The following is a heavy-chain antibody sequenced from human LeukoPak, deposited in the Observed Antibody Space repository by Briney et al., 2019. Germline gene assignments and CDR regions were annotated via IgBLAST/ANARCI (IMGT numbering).Heavy chain of an antibody. J-gene: IGHJ4*02. CDR2: IIPILGIA. CDR1: GGTFSSYA. Sequence: SVRVSCKASGGTFSSYAISWVRQAPGQGLEWMGRIIPILGIANYAQKFQGRVTITADKSTSTAYMELSSLRSEDTAVYYCARAYSSSWYFDYWGQGTLVTVSS. D-gene: IGHD6-13*01. V-gene: IGHV1-69*04. CDR3: ARAYSSSWYFDY.